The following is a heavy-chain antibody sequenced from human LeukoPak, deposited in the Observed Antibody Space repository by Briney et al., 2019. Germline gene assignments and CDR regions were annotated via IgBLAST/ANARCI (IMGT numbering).Heavy chain of an antibody. V-gene: IGHV4-34*01. CDR2: INHSGST. J-gene: IGHJ4*02. Sequence: SETLSLTCAVYGGSFSGYYWSWIRQPPGKGLEWIGEINHSGSTNYNPSLKSRVTISVDTSKNQFSLKLSSVTAADTAVYYCARDPMWQQLEYYFDYWGQGTLVTVSS. CDR3: ARDPMWQQLEYYFDY. CDR1: GGSFSGYY. D-gene: IGHD6-13*01.